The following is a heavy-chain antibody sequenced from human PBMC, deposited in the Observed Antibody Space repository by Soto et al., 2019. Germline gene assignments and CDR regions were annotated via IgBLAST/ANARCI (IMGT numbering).Heavy chain of an antibody. CDR1: GYTFTGYY. J-gene: IGHJ6*02. D-gene: IGHD3-16*02. CDR2: INPNSGGT. V-gene: IGHV1-2*02. Sequence: GASVKVSCKASGYTFTGYYMHWVRQAPGQGLEWMGWINPNSGGTNYAQKFQGRVTMTRDTSISTAYMELSRLRSAADTAVYYCARDYRVPSAGAMDVWGQGTTVTVSS. CDR3: ARDYRVPSAGAMDV.